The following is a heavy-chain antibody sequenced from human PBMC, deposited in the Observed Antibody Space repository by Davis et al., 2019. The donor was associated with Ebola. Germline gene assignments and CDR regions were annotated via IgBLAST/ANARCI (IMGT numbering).Heavy chain of an antibody. D-gene: IGHD3-22*01. J-gene: IGHJ4*02. CDR3: AKAGVVVNGGLDY. CDR1: GFTFDDYA. V-gene: IGHV3-20*04. Sequence: GESLKISCPASGFTFDDYAMTWVRQAPGKGLEWVSGINWNGGSTGYADSVKGRFTISRDNSKNTLYLQMNSLRAEDTAVYYCAKAGVVVNGGLDYWGQGTLVTVSS. CDR2: INWNGGST.